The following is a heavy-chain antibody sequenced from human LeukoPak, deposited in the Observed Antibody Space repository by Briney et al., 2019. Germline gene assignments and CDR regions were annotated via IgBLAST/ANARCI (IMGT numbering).Heavy chain of an antibody. D-gene: IGHD3-16*01. CDR3: ARAGGDEFPEDL. CDR2: IIPIFGIA. J-gene: IGHJ6*02. V-gene: IGHV1-69*04. Sequence: SVKVSCKASGGTFSRYAISWVRQAPGQGLVWMGRIIPIFGIANYAQKFQGRVTITADKSTSTAYMELSSLRSEDTAVYYCARAGGDEFPEDLWGQGTTVTVSS. CDR1: GGTFSRYA.